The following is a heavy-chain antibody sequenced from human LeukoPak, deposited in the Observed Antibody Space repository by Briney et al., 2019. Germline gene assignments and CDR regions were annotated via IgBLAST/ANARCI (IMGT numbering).Heavy chain of an antibody. CDR2: IKQDGSEK. Sequence: GGSLRLSCAASGFTFSSYWMSWVRQAPGKGLEWVANIKQDGSEKYYVDSVKGRFTISRDNAKNSLYLQMNSLRAEDTAVYYFPRPPPYYYDSSGYYVYGPPLDYWGQGTLVTVSS. V-gene: IGHV3-7*01. CDR1: GFTFSSYW. CDR3: PRPPPYYYDSSGYYVYGPPLDY. D-gene: IGHD3-22*01. J-gene: IGHJ4*02.